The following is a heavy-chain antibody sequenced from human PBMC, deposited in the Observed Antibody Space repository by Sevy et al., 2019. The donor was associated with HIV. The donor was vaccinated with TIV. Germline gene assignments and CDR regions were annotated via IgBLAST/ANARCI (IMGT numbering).Heavy chain of an antibody. D-gene: IGHD2-8*01. J-gene: IGHJ4*02. CDR2: LSFSCGKI. V-gene: IGHV3-23*01. CDR3: AREGCTRPHDY. CDR1: GFNFNRYS. Sequence: GGSLRFSCAVSGFNFNRYSMSWVRQAPGKGLEWVSTLSFSCGKINYADSVKGRFIISRDDSKNTLYLQMNSLRAEDTAVYFCAREGCTRPHDYWGQGTLVTVSS.